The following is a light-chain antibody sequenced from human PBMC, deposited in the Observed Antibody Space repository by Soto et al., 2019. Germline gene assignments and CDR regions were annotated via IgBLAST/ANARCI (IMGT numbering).Light chain of an antibody. V-gene: IGKV1-39*01. CDR2: SAS. CDR1: QSISTF. Sequence: DIKMTQSPSSLSASIGDRVTMTCRASQSISTFLNWYRQRPGKAPELLIYSASILQTGVPARFSGSATGTDFTLIISSLHLEDVGTYFCQQSYSTTHFTFGPGTKVDLK. J-gene: IGKJ3*01. CDR3: QQSYSTTHFT.